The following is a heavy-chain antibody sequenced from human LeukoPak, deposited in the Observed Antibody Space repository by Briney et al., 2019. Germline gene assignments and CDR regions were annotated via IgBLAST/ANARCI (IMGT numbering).Heavy chain of an antibody. CDR2: INPNSGGT. J-gene: IGHJ6*02. D-gene: IGHD3-9*01. CDR3: ARGSPYYDILTGSGWYGMDV. V-gene: IGHV1-2*02. Sequence: GASVKVSCKASGYTFTGYYMHWVRQAPGQGLEWMGWINPNSGGTNYAQKLQGRVTMTTDTSTSTAYMELRSLRSDDTAVYYCARGSPYYDILTGSGWYGMDVWGQGTTVTVSS. CDR1: GYTFTGYY.